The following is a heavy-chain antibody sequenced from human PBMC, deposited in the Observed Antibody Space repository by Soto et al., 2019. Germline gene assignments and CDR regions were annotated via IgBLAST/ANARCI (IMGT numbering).Heavy chain of an antibody. Sequence: PGGSLRLSCAASGFTFSSYSMNWVRQAPGKGLEWVSYISSSSSTIYYADSVKGRFTISRDNAKNSLYLQMNSLRAEDTAVYYCARGRAQGDFWSGYYSVWGKGTTVTVSS. J-gene: IGHJ6*04. CDR1: GFTFSSYS. D-gene: IGHD3-3*01. CDR2: ISSSSSTI. V-gene: IGHV3-48*01. CDR3: ARGRAQGDFWSGYYSV.